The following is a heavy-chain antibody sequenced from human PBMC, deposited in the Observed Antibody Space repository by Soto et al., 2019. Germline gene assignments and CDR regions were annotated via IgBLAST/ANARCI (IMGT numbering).Heavy chain of an antibody. D-gene: IGHD3-10*01. CDR2: ISGSGGST. Sequence: PGGSLRLSCAASGFTFSSYAMSWVRQAPGKGLEWVSAISGSGGSTYYADSVKGRFTISRDNSKNTLYLQMNSLRAEDTAVYYCAKVCRYYYGSGSSSGDYWGQGTLVTVSS. CDR3: AKVCRYYYGSGSSSGDY. J-gene: IGHJ4*02. CDR1: GFTFSSYA. V-gene: IGHV3-23*01.